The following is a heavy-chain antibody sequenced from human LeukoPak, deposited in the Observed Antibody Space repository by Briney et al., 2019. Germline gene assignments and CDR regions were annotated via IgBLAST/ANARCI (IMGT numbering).Heavy chain of an antibody. CDR2: INWNSGSI. CDR3: AKDQGDYPFDY. V-gene: IGHV3-9*01. CDR1: GFTFDDYA. J-gene: IGHJ4*02. D-gene: IGHD4-17*01. Sequence: GGSLRLSCAASGFTFDDYAMHWVRQAPGKGLEWVSGINWNSGSIGYADSVKGRFTISRDNSKNTLYLQMNSLRAEDTAVYYCAKDQGDYPFDYRGQGTLVTVSS.